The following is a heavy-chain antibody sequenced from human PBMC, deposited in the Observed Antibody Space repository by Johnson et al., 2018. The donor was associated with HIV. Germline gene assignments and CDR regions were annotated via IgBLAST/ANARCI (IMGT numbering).Heavy chain of an antibody. CDR2: ISYDGSNK. Sequence: QVQLVESGGGVVQPGRSLRLSCAASGFTFRSYAMHWVRQAPGKGLEWVAVISYDGSNKYYVDSVKGRFTISRDNSKNTLYLQMNSLRAEDTAVYCCAKGGQWELLAAFDIWGQGTMVTVSS. J-gene: IGHJ3*02. D-gene: IGHD1-26*01. CDR1: GFTFRSYA. V-gene: IGHV3-30*04. CDR3: AKGGQWELLAAFDI.